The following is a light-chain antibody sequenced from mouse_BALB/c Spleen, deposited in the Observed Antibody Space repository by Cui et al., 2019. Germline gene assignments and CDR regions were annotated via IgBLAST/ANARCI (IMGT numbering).Light chain of an antibody. CDR1: QNVGTN. CDR3: QQYNSYPFT. J-gene: IGKJ4*01. Sequence: DIVLTPPQQFMSTSVGDRVSVTFKASQNVGTNVAWYQQKPGQSPKELIYSASYRYSGVPDRFTGSGSGTDFTLTISNVESEDLAEYFCQQYNSYPFTFGAGTKLEIK. CDR2: SAS. V-gene: IGKV6-15*01.